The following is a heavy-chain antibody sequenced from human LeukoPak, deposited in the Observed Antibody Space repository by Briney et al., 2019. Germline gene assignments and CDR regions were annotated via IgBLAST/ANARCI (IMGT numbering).Heavy chain of an antibody. CDR3: ARGQEYCGGDCYSGYFDY. Sequence: PSETLSLTCTVSGGSISSSSYYWGWIRQPPGKGLEWIGSIYYSGSTYYNPSLKSRVTISVDTSKNQFSLKLSSVTAADTAVYYCARGQEYCGGDCYSGYFDYWGQGTLVTVSS. CDR1: GGSISSSSYY. V-gene: IGHV4-39*01. D-gene: IGHD2-21*02. J-gene: IGHJ4*02. CDR2: IYYSGST.